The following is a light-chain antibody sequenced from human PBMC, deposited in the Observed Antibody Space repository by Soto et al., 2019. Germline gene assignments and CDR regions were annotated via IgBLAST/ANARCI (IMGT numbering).Light chain of an antibody. Sequence: QSVLTQPPSVSGAPGQRVTVSCTGSSSIIGAGYDVHWYQQLPGTAPKLLIYGNSNRPSGVPDRFSGSKSGTSASLAITGLQAEDEADYYCQSYDSSLSASFGTGTKLTVL. CDR2: GNS. CDR1: SSIIGAGYD. V-gene: IGLV1-40*01. CDR3: QSYDSSLSAS. J-gene: IGLJ1*01.